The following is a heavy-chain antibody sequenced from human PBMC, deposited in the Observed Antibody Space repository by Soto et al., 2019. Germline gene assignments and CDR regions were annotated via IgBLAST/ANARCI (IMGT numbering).Heavy chain of an antibody. CDR3: VLVIIAVDLLRVY. D-gene: IGHD6-19*01. CDR1: GGSISSYY. CDR2: IYYSGST. J-gene: IGHJ4*02. V-gene: IGHV4-59*08. Sequence: PSXTLSLTCTVSGGSISSYYWSWIRQPPGKGLEWIGYIYYSGSTNYSPSLKSRVTISVGTSKNQFSLKLSSVTAADTAVYYCVLVIIAVDLLRVYWCQGILVTV.